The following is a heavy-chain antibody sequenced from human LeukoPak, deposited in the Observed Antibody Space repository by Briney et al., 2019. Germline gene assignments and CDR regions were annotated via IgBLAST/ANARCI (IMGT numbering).Heavy chain of an antibody. V-gene: IGHV3-7*01. Sequence: EAGGALRLSCAPSRFTLRSYWMSWVRQAPGEGLGWGANIKQEECHKSHLAPVEGRFTISRDNAKNSVYLQMHTLRVEDTAVYYCAAATGRYSPNGMDVWGQGTTVTVSS. CDR1: RFTLRSYW. CDR2: IKQEECHK. D-gene: IGHD1-26*01. CDR3: AAATGRYSPNGMDV. J-gene: IGHJ6*02.